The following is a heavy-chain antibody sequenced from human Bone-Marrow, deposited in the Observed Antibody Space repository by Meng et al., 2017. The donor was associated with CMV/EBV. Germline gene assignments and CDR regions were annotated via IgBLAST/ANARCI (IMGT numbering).Heavy chain of an antibody. J-gene: IGHJ6*01. CDR2: ISTYNGKA. Sequence: ASVKVSCKASGYTFTNYAITWVRQAPGQGLEWMGWISTYNGKANYAQKFQDRVTMTTDTSTSIAYMELRSLRSDDTAVYYCARSFWSGYFYYYYGMDVWGQGTMVTVSS. D-gene: IGHD3-3*01. CDR1: GYTFTNYA. CDR3: ARSFWSGYFYYYYGMDV. V-gene: IGHV1-18*01.